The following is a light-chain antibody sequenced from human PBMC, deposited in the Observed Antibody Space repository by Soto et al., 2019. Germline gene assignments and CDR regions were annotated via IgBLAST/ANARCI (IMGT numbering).Light chain of an antibody. J-gene: IGKJ4*01. Sequence: EIVLTQSPGTLSLSPGERATLSCRASQSISSSNLAWYQQKPGQAPRLLIYGASNRATGLPDRFSGSGSGTDFTLIISRLEPEDFAVYYCQQYGSSPLTFGGGTKVEIK. CDR3: QQYGSSPLT. CDR1: QSISSSN. V-gene: IGKV3-20*01. CDR2: GAS.